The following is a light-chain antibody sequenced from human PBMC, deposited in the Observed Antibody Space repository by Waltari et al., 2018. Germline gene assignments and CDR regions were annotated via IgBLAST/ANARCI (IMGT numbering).Light chain of an antibody. Sequence: DIQMTQSPSTVSASLGDRVTITYRASQNLNTFLSWYQQKPGAVPNLLIYDASTLERGVPSRFSGSGSGTHFTLTISGLQPDDFATYYCQQYYDYPINFGQGTRL. CDR1: QNLNTF. V-gene: IGKV1-5*01. J-gene: IGKJ5*01. CDR2: DAS. CDR3: QQYYDYPIN.